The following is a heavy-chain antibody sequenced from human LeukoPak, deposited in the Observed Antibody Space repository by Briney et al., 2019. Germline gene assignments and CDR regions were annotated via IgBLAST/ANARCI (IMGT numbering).Heavy chain of an antibody. CDR3: AREGREGYTYYYYGMDV. J-gene: IGHJ6*02. Sequence: SVKVSCKASGGTFSSYAIIWVRQAPGQGLEWMGRIIPILGIANYAQKFQGRVTITADKSTSTAYMELSSLRSEDTAVYYCAREGREGYTYYYYGMDVWGQGTTVTVSS. D-gene: IGHD5-24*01. CDR1: GGTFSSYA. CDR2: IIPILGIA. V-gene: IGHV1-69*04.